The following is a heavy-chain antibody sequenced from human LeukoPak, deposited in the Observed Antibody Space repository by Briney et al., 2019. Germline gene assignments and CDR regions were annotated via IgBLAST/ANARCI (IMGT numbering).Heavy chain of an antibody. CDR2: IIPIFGTA. Sequence: GSSVKVSCKASGGTLSSYAISWVRQAPGQGLEWMGGIIPIFGTANYAQKFQGRVTITADESTSTAYMELSSLRSEDTAVYYCARENMVRGVIPYWGQGTLVTVSS. J-gene: IGHJ4*02. V-gene: IGHV1-69*01. CDR3: ARENMVRGVIPY. CDR1: GGTLSSYA. D-gene: IGHD3-10*01.